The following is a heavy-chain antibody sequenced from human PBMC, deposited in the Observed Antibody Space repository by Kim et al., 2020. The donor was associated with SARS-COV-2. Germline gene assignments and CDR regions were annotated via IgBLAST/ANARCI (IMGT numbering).Heavy chain of an antibody. CDR3: AREGSSVSFPDS. V-gene: IGHV3-30*03. CDR2: TSYDESNK. D-gene: IGHD3-10*01. J-gene: IGHJ4*02. CDR1: GFTFSNYG. Sequence: GGSLRLSCAASGFTFSNYGMHWVRQAPGKGLEWVAHTSYDESNKYYADSVEGRFTISRDNSKNTLYLQMNTLRVDDTAVYYCAREGSSVSFPDSWGQGTRVTVSS.